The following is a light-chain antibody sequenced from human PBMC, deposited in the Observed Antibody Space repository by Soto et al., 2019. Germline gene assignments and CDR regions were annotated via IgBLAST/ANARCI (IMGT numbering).Light chain of an antibody. V-gene: IGLV1-47*01. Sequence: QSVLTQTPSVSGPPGQRVNISCSGSSSNIGRNYVYWYHQFPGTAPKLLIYRDNERPSGVPDRFSGSKSGTSASLAISGLRSGEEADYHCATWDDSLGCPVFGGGTKLTVL. CDR3: ATWDDSLGCPV. CDR1: SSNIGRNY. CDR2: RDN. J-gene: IGLJ2*01.